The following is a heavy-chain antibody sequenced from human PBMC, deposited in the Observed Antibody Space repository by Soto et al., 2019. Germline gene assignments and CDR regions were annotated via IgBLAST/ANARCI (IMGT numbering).Heavy chain of an antibody. CDR2: IYVTGAV. V-gene: IGHV4-31*03. CDR1: GAALNSGNYY. D-gene: IGHD2-21*01. J-gene: IGHJ5*02. Sequence: PSETLSLTCSVSGAALNSGNYYWSWIRQVPGKGLEWIGHIYVTGAVDYNPSLRDRITISQDTSERQFSLNLRLVTAADTAVYYCARLRIATNNYKWLDPWGQGTMLTVSS. CDR3: ARLRIATNNYKWLDP.